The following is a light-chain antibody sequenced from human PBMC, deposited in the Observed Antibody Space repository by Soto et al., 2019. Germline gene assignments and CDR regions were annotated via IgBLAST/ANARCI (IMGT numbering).Light chain of an antibody. CDR3: QQYGSSPRK. J-gene: IGKJ1*01. Sequence: EVVMTQSPATLSVSPGERATLSFMASQSISNNLAWYQQKPGQAPRLLIYGASSRATGIPDRFSGSGSGTDFTLTISRLEPEDFAVYYCQQYGSSPRKFGQGTKVDIK. V-gene: IGKV3-20*01. CDR2: GAS. CDR1: QSISNN.